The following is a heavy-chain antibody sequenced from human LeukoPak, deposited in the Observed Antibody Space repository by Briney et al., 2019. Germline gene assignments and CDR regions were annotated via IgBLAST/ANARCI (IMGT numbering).Heavy chain of an antibody. CDR3: ARGFVDTAMVPPGDDAFDI. V-gene: IGHV3-48*04. CDR2: ISTAGTTV. Sequence: GGSLRLSCAASGFTFSGYSLNWVRQAPGKGLEWISYISTAGTTVYYADSVKGRFAISRDNAKNSLYLQMNSLRAEDTAVYYCARGFVDTAMVPPGDDAFDIWGQGTMVTVSS. CDR1: GFTFSGYS. D-gene: IGHD5-18*01. J-gene: IGHJ3*02.